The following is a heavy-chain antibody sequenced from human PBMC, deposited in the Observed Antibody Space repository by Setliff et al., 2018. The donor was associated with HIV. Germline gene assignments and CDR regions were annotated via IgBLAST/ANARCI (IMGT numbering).Heavy chain of an antibody. J-gene: IGHJ6*03. Sequence: PGGSLRLSCGASGLTFRDYLMIWVRQAPGKGLECVANINQDGSEKYHVGSVKGRFTISRDNAKSSLYLQMSSLTADDTAAYYCARARRDASGYWGHFFYYMDVWGKGTTVTVSS. CDR1: GLTFRDYL. V-gene: IGHV3-7*03. CDR3: ARARRDASGYWGHFFYYMDV. D-gene: IGHD3-22*01. CDR2: INQDGSEK.